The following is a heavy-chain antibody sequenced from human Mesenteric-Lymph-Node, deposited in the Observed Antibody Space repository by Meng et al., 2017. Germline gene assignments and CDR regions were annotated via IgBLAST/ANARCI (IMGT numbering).Heavy chain of an antibody. V-gene: IGHV4-4*01. CDR3: AKTALFAELAAGQVDY. J-gene: IGHJ4*02. CDR1: GGSISSSNW. CDR2: INHSGGT. Sequence: QVQREESGQGLVKPAGTLSLTCAVSGGSISSSNWWSWIRQPPGKGLEWIGEINHSGGTNSNPSLKSRVTISVDTSKNQFSLRLRSVTAADTAVYFCAKTALFAELAAGQVDYWGQGTLVTVSS. D-gene: IGHD1-1*01.